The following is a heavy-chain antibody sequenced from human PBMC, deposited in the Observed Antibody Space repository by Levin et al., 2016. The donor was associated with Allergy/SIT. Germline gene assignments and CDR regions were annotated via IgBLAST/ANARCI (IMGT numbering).Heavy chain of an antibody. J-gene: IGHJ3*02. V-gene: IGHV4-59*01. CDR2: IYYSGST. CDR3: ARVRYYDYVWGSYRPDAFDI. CDR1: GGSISSYY. D-gene: IGHD3-16*02. Sequence: SETLSLTCTVSGGSISSYYWSRIRQPPGKGLEWIGYIYYSGSTNYNPSLKSRVTISVDTSKNQFSLKLSSVTAADTAVYYCARVRYYDYVWGSYRPDAFDIWGQGTMVTVSS.